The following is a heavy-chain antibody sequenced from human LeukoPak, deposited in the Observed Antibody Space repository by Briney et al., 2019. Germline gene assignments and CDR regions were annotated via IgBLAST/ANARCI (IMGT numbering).Heavy chain of an antibody. Sequence: GGSLRLSCAASGFTFSSYAMSWVRQAPGKGLDGVAYISSSGNPIHSADSVKGRFTISRDNAKNSLFLQMNSLRAEDTAVYYCAREKTACGGDCYDTWGQGTLVTVSS. CDR3: AREKTACGGDCYDT. J-gene: IGHJ5*02. CDR2: ISSSGNPI. V-gene: IGHV3-48*03. CDR1: GFTFSSYA. D-gene: IGHD2-21*01.